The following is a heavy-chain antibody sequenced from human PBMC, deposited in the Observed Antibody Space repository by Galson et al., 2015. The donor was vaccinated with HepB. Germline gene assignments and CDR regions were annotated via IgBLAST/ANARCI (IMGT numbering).Heavy chain of an antibody. Sequence: SLRLSCATSGFTFNNYGMSWVRQAPGKGLEWVAAISGSGYSTFEADSVRGRFTMSRDESKNTLCLQMNSLTVDDTAVYFCARQHRSPLGIYWFDPWGQGTLVTVSS. CDR1: GFTFNNYG. D-gene: IGHD1-14*01. J-gene: IGHJ5*02. CDR3: ARQHRSPLGIYWFDP. V-gene: IGHV3-23*01. CDR2: ISGSGYST.